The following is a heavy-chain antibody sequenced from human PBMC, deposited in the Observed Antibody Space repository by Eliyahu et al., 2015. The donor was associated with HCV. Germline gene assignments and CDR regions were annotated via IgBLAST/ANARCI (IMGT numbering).Heavy chain of an antibody. CDR1: DXTFXSYG. CDR2: ISAYNGRT. CDR3: VLSDASGYFLGYFDP. J-gene: IGHJ4*02. D-gene: IGHD3-9*01. V-gene: IGHV1-18*01. Sequence: QTQLVQSEGEVKKPGDSVKVSCQALDXTFXSYGISWXRQAPGQGLEWMGWISAYNGRTRYGMKFDGRVRLTIDKSTTTAYMELRRLRSDDTAVYYCVLSDASGYFLGYFDPWGQGTQVSVSS.